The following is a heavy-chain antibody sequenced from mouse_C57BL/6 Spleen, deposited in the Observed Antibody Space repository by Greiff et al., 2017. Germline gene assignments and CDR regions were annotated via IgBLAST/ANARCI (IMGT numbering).Heavy chain of an antibody. D-gene: IGHD1-1*01. Sequence: ESGPGILQSSQTLSLTCSFSGFSLSTSGMGVSWIRQPSGKGLEWLVHIHWDDDKRYYPSLMSRLTTSTDTSSKQIFLKVTSVDTSDTDTYNCPLIASVRDWFDYWGQGTLVTVSA. CDR2: IHWDDDK. CDR3: PLIASVRDWFDY. J-gene: IGHJ3*01. V-gene: IGHV8-12*01. CDR1: GFSLSTSGMG.